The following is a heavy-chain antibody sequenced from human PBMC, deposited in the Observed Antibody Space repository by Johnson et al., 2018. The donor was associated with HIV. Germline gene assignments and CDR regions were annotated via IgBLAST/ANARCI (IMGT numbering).Heavy chain of an antibody. CDR2: IRSDGSDK. Sequence: VQLVESGGGVVRPGGSLRLSCAASGFTFDDYGMSWVRQAPGKGLEWVAYIRSDGSDKKYVDSVKGRFTISRDNSKNTVYLQMNSLRAEDTAVYYCARVSNHAFDIWGQGTMVTVSS. CDR1: GFTFDDYG. V-gene: IGHV3-30*02. CDR3: ARVSNHAFDI. J-gene: IGHJ3*02.